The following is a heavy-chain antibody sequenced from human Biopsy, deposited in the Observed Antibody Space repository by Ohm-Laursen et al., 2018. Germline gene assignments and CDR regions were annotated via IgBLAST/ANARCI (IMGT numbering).Heavy chain of an antibody. CDR2: IDYRGST. Sequence: GTLSLTCAVSSCSISSYYWSWIRQPPGKGLEWIGYIDYRGSTKYNPALRSRVTMSIDTSRNQSPLKLSSVTAAETAVYYCATTTMDTSGWFGNYFDSWGQGTLVTVSA. CDR1: SCSISSYY. V-gene: IGHV4-59*08. J-gene: IGHJ4*02. CDR3: ATTTMDTSGWFGNYFDS. D-gene: IGHD6-19*01.